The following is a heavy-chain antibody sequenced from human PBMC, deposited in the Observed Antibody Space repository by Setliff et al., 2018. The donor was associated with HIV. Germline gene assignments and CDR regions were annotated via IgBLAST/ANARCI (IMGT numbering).Heavy chain of an antibody. CDR2: IYGSGST. Sequence: GSLRLSCAASVFTFSDYYMSWIGQAPGKGLEWVGRIYGSGSTNYNTSLESRVTMSVDTSKNQVSLKLNSVTAADAAVYYCARVPFTTGFDYWGQGSLVTVSS. D-gene: IGHD3-3*01. CDR3: ARVPFTTGFDY. J-gene: IGHJ4*02. V-gene: IGHV4-59*10. CDR1: VFTFSDYY.